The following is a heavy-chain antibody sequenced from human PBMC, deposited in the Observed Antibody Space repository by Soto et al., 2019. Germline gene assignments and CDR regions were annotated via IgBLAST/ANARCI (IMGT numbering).Heavy chain of an antibody. CDR1: GYSFTGYY. CDR3: ARGDYGTGGYPFPYFDY. CDR2: INPDSGAT. Sequence: HEHLVQSGAEVKRPGASLKVSCKASGYSFTGYYIHWVRQAPGQGLEWMGWINPDSGATNYAQNFQRSVTLTSDTSIRTASNDQTSLTSDATAVYYCARGDYGTGGYPFPYFDYWGQGTLVIVSS. J-gene: IGHJ4*02. V-gene: IGHV1-2*02. D-gene: IGHD2-8*02.